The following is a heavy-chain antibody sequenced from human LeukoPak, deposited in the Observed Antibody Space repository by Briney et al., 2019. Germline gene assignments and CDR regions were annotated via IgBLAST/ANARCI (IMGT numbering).Heavy chain of an antibody. CDR3: ARGWEGYFDC. Sequence: GGSLRLSCAASRFTFSSYWMSWVRQAPGKGLEWVANINQDGSEKNYVDSVRGRFTISRDNAKNSLYLQMNSLRAEDTAVYYCARGWEGYFDCWGQGTLVTVSS. CDR2: INQDGSEK. CDR1: RFTFSSYW. D-gene: IGHD1-26*01. J-gene: IGHJ4*02. V-gene: IGHV3-7*01.